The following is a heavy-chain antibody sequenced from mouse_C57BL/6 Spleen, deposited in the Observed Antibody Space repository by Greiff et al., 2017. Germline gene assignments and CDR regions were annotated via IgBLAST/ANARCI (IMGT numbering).Heavy chain of an antibody. D-gene: IGHD3-3*01. CDR1: GFTFSSYG. J-gene: IGHJ1*03. V-gene: IGHV5-6*01. Sequence: EVQLVESGGDLVKPGGSLKLSCAASGFTFSSYGMSWVRQTPDKRLEWVASISSGGSYTYYPDSVKGRFTISRDNAPNTLYLQMSSLKSEDTAMYYCASLGGNSYVDVWGTGTTVTVSS. CDR2: ISSGGSYT. CDR3: ASLGGNSYVDV.